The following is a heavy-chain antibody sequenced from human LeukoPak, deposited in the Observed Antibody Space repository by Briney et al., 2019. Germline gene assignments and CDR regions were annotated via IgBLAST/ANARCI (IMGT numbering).Heavy chain of an antibody. D-gene: IGHD6-13*01. V-gene: IGHV3-30*02. Sequence: GGSLRLSCAASGFTFSSYGMHWVRQAPGKGLEGVAFIRYDGSNKYYADSVKGRFTISRDNSKNTLYLQMNSLRAEDTAVYYCAKDITAGTDWFDPWGQGTLVTVSS. J-gene: IGHJ5*02. CDR2: IRYDGSNK. CDR3: AKDITAGTDWFDP. CDR1: GFTFSSYG.